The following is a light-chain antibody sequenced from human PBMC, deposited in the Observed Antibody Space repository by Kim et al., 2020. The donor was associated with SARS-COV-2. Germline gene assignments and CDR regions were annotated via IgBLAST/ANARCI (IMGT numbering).Light chain of an antibody. J-gene: IGLJ3*02. Sequence: QSALTQPASVSGSPGQSITISCTGTSSDVGGYNFVSWYQQHPGKAPKLMIYDVSKRPSGVSIRFSGSKSANTASLTISGLQAEDEADYYCSSYTNSNTWVFGGGTQLTVL. CDR1: SSDVGGYNF. CDR3: SSYTNSNTWV. V-gene: IGLV2-14*01. CDR2: DVS.